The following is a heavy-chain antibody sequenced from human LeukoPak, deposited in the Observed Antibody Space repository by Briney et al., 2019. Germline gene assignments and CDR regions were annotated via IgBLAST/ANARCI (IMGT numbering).Heavy chain of an antibody. Sequence: GGSLRLSCAASGFTFSSYSMNWVRQAPGKGLEWVSSTSSSSSYIYYADSVKGRFTISRDNAENSLYLQMNSLRAEDTAVYYCAREVVVAATPLVDYWGQGTLVTVSS. V-gene: IGHV3-21*01. CDR2: TSSSSSYI. CDR1: GFTFSSYS. CDR3: AREVVVAATPLVDY. J-gene: IGHJ4*02. D-gene: IGHD2-15*01.